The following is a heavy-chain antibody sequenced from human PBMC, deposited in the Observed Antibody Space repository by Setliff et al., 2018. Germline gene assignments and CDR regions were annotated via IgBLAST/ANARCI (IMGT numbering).Heavy chain of an antibody. V-gene: IGHV4-61*09. CDR1: GDSISSRRNY. Sequence: PSETLSLTCTVSGDSISSRRNYWGWFRQPAGKELEWIGQIYTSWSTNYNPSLKSRVTISLDTSKNQFSLSLTSVTAADTAVYYCARGGTYRYFDSWGQGSQVTVSS. D-gene: IGHD5-12*01. CDR3: ARGGTYRYFDS. J-gene: IGHJ4*02. CDR2: IYTSWST.